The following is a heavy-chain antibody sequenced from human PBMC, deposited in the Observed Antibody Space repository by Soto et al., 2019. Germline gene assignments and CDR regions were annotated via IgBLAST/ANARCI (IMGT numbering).Heavy chain of an antibody. J-gene: IGHJ6*03. CDR2: IWYDGSNK. CDR3: ARGGGGSLHYYYYYYMDV. Sequence: PGGSLRLSCAASGFTFSSYGMHCVRQAPGKGLEWVAVIWYDGSNKYYADSVKGRFTISRDNSKNTLYLQMNSLRAEDTAVYYCARGGGGSLHYYYYYYMDVWGKGTTVTVSS. CDR1: GFTFSSYG. V-gene: IGHV3-33*01. D-gene: IGHD1-26*01.